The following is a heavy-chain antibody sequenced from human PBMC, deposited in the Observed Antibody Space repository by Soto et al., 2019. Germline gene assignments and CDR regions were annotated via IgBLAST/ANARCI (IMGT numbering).Heavy chain of an antibody. CDR3: AVVVVYIGSDKSTAVDF. CDR2: IDSSGTTV. Sequence: EVQIVESGGRLVQPGGSLRLSCDASMFSISAYEMFWVRQDPGKGLEWIAEIDSSGTTVYYADSVKGRFAISRENNKNVLFLQMDNVSVEDTAVYYCAVVVVYIGSDKSTAVDFWGQGTLVTVSS. V-gene: IGHV3-48*03. D-gene: IGHD2-8*02. CDR1: MFSISAYE. J-gene: IGHJ3*01.